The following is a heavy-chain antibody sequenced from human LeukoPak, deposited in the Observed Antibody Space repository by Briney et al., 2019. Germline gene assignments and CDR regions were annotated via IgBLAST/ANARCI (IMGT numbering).Heavy chain of an antibody. CDR3: ARGRRVPAAMGNWFDP. D-gene: IGHD2-2*01. J-gene: IGHJ5*02. CDR1: GFTFSNYA. V-gene: IGHV3-30*04. CDR2: ISSDGSHK. Sequence: PGGSLRLSCAASGFTFSNYAMHWVRQAPGKGLEWVALISSDGSHKFNAPSVRGRFTISRDNSKNTLYLQMNSLRPEDTAVYFCARGRRVPAAMGNWFDPWGQGTLVTVSS.